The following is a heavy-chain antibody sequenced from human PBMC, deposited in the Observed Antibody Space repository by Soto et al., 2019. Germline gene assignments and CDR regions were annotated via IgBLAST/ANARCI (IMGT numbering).Heavy chain of an antibody. Sequence: GGSMRLSSATSGFRLNDYSMYWVSQAPGQGLEWVAIISSDGHHQFYLDNLRGRFTVSRDNSKNTLYLQMNSLRPEDTAVYYCSRWTYSTPSSGLYADYCGPGTVVTVSS. CDR3: SRWTYSTPSSGLYADY. V-gene: IGHV3-30*03. CDR1: GFRLNDYS. CDR2: ISSDGHHQ. J-gene: IGHJ4*02. D-gene: IGHD3-22*01.